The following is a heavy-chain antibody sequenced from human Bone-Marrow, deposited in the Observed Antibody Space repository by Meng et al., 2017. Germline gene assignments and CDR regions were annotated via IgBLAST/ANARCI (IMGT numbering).Heavy chain of an antibody. D-gene: IGHD5-18*01. CDR3: ARQKFSYGLGPPAY. CDR2: INHRGST. CDR1: GGSFRGYF. J-gene: IGHJ4*02. V-gene: IGHV4-34*01. Sequence: QVQLQQWGAGLLKPSETLSPTCGVYGGSFRGYFWAWIRQPPGKGLGWIGEINHRGSTNYNPSLKSRVTISVDTSKSQVSLNLSSVTAADTAVYYCARQKFSYGLGPPAYWGQGTLVTVSS.